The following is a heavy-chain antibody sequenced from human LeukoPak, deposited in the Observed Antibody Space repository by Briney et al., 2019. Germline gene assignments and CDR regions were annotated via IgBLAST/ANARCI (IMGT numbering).Heavy chain of an antibody. Sequence: PSETLSLTCAVSGYSISSGYYWGWIRQPPGKGLEWIGTIYHNGNTYCNSSLKSRVTISVDTYKNQFSLKLNSVTAADTAVYYCARERYYASGSYSGMWYFDYWGQGTLVTASS. V-gene: IGHV4-38-2*02. CDR1: GYSISSGYY. CDR2: IYHNGNT. CDR3: ARERYYASGSYSGMWYFDY. D-gene: IGHD3-10*01. J-gene: IGHJ4*02.